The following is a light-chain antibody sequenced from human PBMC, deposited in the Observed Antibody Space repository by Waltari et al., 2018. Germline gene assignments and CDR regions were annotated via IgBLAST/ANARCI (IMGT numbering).Light chain of an antibody. J-gene: IGLJ3*02. CDR1: SSDVGGYNY. V-gene: IGLV2-23*02. CDR3: CSYAGSRTAWV. Sequence: QSALTQPASVSGSPGQAITISCTGTSSDVGGYNYVSWYQQHPGKAPKLMIYDVSKRPSGVSNRFSGSKSGNTASLTIAGLQAEDEADYYCCSYAGSRTAWVFGGGTKLTVL. CDR2: DVS.